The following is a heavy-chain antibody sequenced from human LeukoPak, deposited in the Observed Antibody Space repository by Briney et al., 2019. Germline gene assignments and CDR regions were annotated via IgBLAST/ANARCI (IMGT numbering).Heavy chain of an antibody. Sequence: SVKVSCKASGGTFSSYAISWVRQAPGQGLEWMGGIIPIFGTANYAQKFQGRVTITTDESTSTAYMELSSLRSEDTAVYYCASRRGWYEMSFDYWGQGTLVTVSS. J-gene: IGHJ4*02. CDR3: ASRRGWYEMSFDY. CDR2: IIPIFGTA. V-gene: IGHV1-69*05. D-gene: IGHD6-19*01. CDR1: GGTFSSYA.